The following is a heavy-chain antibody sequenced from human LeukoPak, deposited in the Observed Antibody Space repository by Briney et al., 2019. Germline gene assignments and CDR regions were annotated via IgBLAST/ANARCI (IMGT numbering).Heavy chain of an antibody. Sequence: GGSLRLSCAASGFTFSSYWMHWVRQAPGKGLVWVSRINSDGSSTSYADSVKGRFTISRDNSKNTLYLQMNSLRAEDTAVYYCARDARHRITIFGVTRYFDYWGQGTLVTVSS. J-gene: IGHJ4*02. CDR2: INSDGSST. D-gene: IGHD3-3*01. CDR3: ARDARHRITIFGVTRYFDY. V-gene: IGHV3-74*01. CDR1: GFTFSSYW.